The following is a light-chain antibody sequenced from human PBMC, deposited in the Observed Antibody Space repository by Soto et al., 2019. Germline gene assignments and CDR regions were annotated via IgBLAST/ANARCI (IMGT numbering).Light chain of an antibody. CDR3: CSYAGRYTYV. V-gene: IGLV2-11*01. J-gene: IGLJ1*01. CDR1: SSDVGGYTY. Sequence: QSVLTKPRSVSGSPGQSVSISCTGTSSDVGGYTYVSWYQQHPGKAPKVMIYDVSKRPSGVPDRFSGSKSGNTASLTISGLQSEDEADYYCCSYAGRYTYVFGTGTKLTVL. CDR2: DVS.